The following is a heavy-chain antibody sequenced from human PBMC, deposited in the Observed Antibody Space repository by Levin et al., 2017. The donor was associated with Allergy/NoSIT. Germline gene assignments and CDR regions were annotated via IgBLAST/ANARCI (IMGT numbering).Heavy chain of an antibody. Sequence: SGGSLRLSCAASGFTFSSYSMNWVRQAPGKGLEWVSSISSSSSYIYYADSVKGRFTISRDNAKNSLYLQMNSLRAEDTAVYYCARDPSGSILTGYESPNWFDPWGQGTLVTVSS. J-gene: IGHJ5*02. D-gene: IGHD3-9*01. CDR2: ISSSSSYI. CDR1: GFTFSSYS. CDR3: ARDPSGSILTGYESPNWFDP. V-gene: IGHV3-21*01.